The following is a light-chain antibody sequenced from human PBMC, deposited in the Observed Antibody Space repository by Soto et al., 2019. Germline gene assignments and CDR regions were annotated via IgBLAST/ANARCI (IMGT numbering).Light chain of an antibody. V-gene: IGLV2-14*03. CDR3: KSYTSIMSLFFV. Sequence: QSVLTQPASVSGSPGQTITISCTGSSCDIGDGYVVHWYQHLPGTAPKLIIYDISNRPSGVSHRFSGSKSGNSASLTITGLQAEDEADYYCKSYTSIMSLFFVFGNGTKVTVL. CDR2: DIS. CDR1: SCDIGDGYV. J-gene: IGLJ1*01.